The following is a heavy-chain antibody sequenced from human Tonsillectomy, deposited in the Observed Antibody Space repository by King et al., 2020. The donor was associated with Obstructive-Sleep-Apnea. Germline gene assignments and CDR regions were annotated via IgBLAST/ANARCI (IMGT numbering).Heavy chain of an antibody. J-gene: IGHJ4*02. CDR3: VKDLGIAVAGYYFGY. CDR2: ISSNGGST. V-gene: IGHV3-64D*06. CDR1: GFTFSSYA. Sequence: VQLVESGGGLVQPGGSLRLSCSASGFTFSSYAMHWGRQAPGKGLEYVSAISSNGGSTYYADSVKGRFTISKDNSKNTLYLQMSSLRAEDTAVYYCVKDLGIAVAGYYFGYWGQGTLVTVSS. D-gene: IGHD6-19*01.